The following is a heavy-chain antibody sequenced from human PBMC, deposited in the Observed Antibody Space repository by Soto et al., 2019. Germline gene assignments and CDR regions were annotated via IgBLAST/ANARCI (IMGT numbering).Heavy chain of an antibody. V-gene: IGHV4-59*01. D-gene: IGHD4-17*01. CDR3: ARIVSYGENYYYYYYMDV. CDR1: GGSISSYS. J-gene: IGHJ6*03. Sequence: SETLSLTCNVSGGSISSYSWSWIRQPPGKGLEWTGYIYYSGSNNYNPSLKSRVTISVDTSKNQFSLKLSSVTAADTAVYYCARIVSYGENYYYYYYMDVWGKGTTVTVSS. CDR2: IYYSGSN.